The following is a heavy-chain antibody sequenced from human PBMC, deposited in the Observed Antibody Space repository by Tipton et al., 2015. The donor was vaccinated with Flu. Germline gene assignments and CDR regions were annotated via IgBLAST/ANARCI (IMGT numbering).Heavy chain of an antibody. J-gene: IGHJ1*01. V-gene: IGHV3-23*01. CDR3: AKDRAYYYDSSGEFQH. Sequence: SLRLSCAASGFTFSSYAMSWVRQAPGKGLEWVSAISGSGGSTYYADSVKGRFTISRDNSKNTLYLQMNSLRAEDTAVYYCAKDRAYYYDSSGEFQHWGQGTLVTVSS. D-gene: IGHD3-22*01. CDR2: ISGSGGST. CDR1: GFTFSSYA.